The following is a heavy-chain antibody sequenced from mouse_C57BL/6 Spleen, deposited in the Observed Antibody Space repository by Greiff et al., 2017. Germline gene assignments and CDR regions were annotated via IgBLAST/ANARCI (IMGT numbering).Heavy chain of an antibody. CDR2: IHPNSGST. CDR3: ARSKTGTEMDY. J-gene: IGHJ4*01. Sequence: QVQLQQPGAELVKPGASVKLSCKASGYTFTSYWMHWVKQRPGQGLEWIGMIHPNSGSTNYNEKFKSKATLTVDKSSSKAYMQLSSLTSEDSAVSYGARSKTGTEMDYWGQGASVTVSS. CDR1: GYTFTSYW. V-gene: IGHV1-64*01. D-gene: IGHD4-1*01.